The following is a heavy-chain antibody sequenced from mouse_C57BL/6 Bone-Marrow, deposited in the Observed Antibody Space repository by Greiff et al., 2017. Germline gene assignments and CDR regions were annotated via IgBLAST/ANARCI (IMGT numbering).Heavy chain of an antibody. Sequence: QVQLQQPGAELVRPGSSVKLSCKASGYTFTSYWMHWVKQRPIQGLEWIGNIDPSDSETHYNQKFKDKATLTVDKSSSTAYMQLSSLTSEDSAVYYCAREAYYYGSSSFAYWDQETLVTVSA. V-gene: IGHV1-52*01. CDR2: IDPSDSET. D-gene: IGHD1-1*01. J-gene: IGHJ3*01. CDR1: GYTFTSYW. CDR3: AREAYYYGSSSFAY.